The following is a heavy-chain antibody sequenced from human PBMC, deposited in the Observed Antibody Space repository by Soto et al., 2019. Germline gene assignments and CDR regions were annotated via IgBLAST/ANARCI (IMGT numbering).Heavy chain of an antibody. CDR2: ISGSGLNT. J-gene: IGHJ4*02. V-gene: IGHV3-23*01. D-gene: IGHD3-10*01. CDR1: GFTFSSYA. CDR3: AKAFSPYYGSGSSYYFTF. Sequence: EVQLLESGVGLVQPGGSLTLSGAASGFTFSSYAMSWVREAPRKGLEWVSAISGSGLNTYYAESVKGRFTISRDNSKNTLYLELNRLRAEDTAIYYCAKAFSPYYGSGSSYYFTFWGQGTLGTVSS.